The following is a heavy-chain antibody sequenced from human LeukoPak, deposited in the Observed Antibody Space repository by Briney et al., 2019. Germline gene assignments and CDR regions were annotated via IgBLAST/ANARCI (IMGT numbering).Heavy chain of an antibody. CDR2: IYYSGST. V-gene: IGHV4-59*01. Sequence: SETLSLTCTVSGGSISSYYWSWIRQPPGKGLEWIGYIYYSGSTNYNPSLKSRVPISVDTSKNQFSLKLSSVTAADTAVYYCARVSGYCSEGVCRFDYWGQGAQVTVSS. CDR1: GGSISSYY. D-gene: IGHD2-8*01. J-gene: IGHJ4*02. CDR3: ARVSGYCSEGVCRFDY.